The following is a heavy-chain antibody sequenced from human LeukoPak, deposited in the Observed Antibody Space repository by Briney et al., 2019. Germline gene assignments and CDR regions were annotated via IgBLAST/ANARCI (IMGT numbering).Heavy chain of an antibody. J-gene: IGHJ3*02. CDR2: IHHSGNT. CDR3: VRWQYCGGNCYFSAFDI. Sequence: SETLSLTCTVSGGSISSSYWSWIRQSPGEGLEWVGYIHHSGNTNSNPPLKSRVTISVDTPKNQFSLKLSSVTAADTAVYYCVRWQYCGGNCYFSAFDIWGQGTMVTVSS. V-gene: IGHV4-59*01. D-gene: IGHD2-21*01. CDR1: GGSISSSY.